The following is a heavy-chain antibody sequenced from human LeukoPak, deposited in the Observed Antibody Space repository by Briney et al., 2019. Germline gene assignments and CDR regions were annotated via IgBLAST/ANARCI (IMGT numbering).Heavy chain of an antibody. CDR1: GYTFSGYA. V-gene: IGHV1-3*01. D-gene: IGHD6-19*01. CDR3: ARDGPVSGWYLVS. Sequence: GASVKVSCKASGYTFSGYAIHWVRQAPGQRFEWMGWIDADNGDTRYSQKFQGRVTITRDTSASTVYMELSSLRSEDTAVYYCARDGPVSGWYLVSWGQGALVTVSS. CDR2: IDADNGDT. J-gene: IGHJ4*02.